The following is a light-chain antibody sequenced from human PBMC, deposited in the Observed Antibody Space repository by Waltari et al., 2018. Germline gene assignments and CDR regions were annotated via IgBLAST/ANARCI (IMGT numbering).Light chain of an antibody. CDR1: QSILSSSNNKNY. CDR2: WAS. V-gene: IGKV4-1*01. CDR3: HQYYSSLLT. J-gene: IGKJ4*01. Sequence: DIVMTQSPDSLAVSLGERATINWKHSQSILSSSNNKNYLAWFQQKPGQPPRPLMYWASTRESGVPDRFSGSGSGADFTLTINNLQAEDVALYYCHQYYSSLLTFGGGTKVEIK.